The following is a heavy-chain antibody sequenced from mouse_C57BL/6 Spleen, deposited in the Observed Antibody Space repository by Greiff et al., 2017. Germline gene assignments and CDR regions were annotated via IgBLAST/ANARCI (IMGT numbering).Heavy chain of an antibody. D-gene: IGHD1-1*01. CDR1: GFTFSSYT. CDR2: ISGGGGNT. Sequence: EVQRVESGGGLVKPGGSLKLSCAASGFTFSSYTMSWVRQTPEKRLEWVATISGGGGNTYYPDSVKGRFTISRDSAKNTLYLQMSSLRSEDTALYYCARQSGSSDKDYWYFDVWGTGTTVTVSS. V-gene: IGHV5-9*01. CDR3: ARQSGSSDKDYWYFDV. J-gene: IGHJ1*03.